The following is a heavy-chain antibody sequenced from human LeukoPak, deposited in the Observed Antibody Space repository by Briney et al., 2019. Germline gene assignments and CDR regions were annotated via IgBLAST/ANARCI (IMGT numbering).Heavy chain of an antibody. CDR3: AKLSGQRFDP. J-gene: IGHJ5*02. CDR2: VYYDGNT. V-gene: IGHV4-59*08. CDR1: GGSISSYY. Sequence: SETLSLTCTVSGGSISSYYWSWIRQPPGMGLEWIAYVYYDGNTRYNPSLKSRVTMSVDTSKNQFSLKLSSVTAADTAVYYCAKLSGQRFDPWGQGTLVTVSS. D-gene: IGHD3-3*02.